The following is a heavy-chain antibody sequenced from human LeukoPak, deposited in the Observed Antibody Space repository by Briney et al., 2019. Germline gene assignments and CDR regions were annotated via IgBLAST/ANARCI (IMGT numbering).Heavy chain of an antibody. J-gene: IGHJ4*02. CDR3: ARGPVGGDYGDYLDY. CDR2: TYYRSKWYN. Sequence: SQTLSLTCAISGDSVSSNSAAWNWIRQSPSRGLEWLGRTYYRSKWYNDYAVSVKSRITINPDTSKNQFSLKLSSVTAADTAVYYCARGPVGGDYGDYLDYWGQGTLVTVSS. V-gene: IGHV6-1*01. D-gene: IGHD3-16*01. CDR1: GDSVSSNSAA.